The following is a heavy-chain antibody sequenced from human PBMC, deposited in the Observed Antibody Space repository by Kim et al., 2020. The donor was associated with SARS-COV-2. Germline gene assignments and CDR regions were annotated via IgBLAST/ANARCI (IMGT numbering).Heavy chain of an antibody. J-gene: IGHJ4*02. D-gene: IGHD3-3*01. V-gene: IGHV3-30*18. CDR3: AKEGSLWRGYYFDY. CDR2: ISYDGSNK. Sequence: GGSLRLSCAASGFTFSSYGMHWVRQAPGKGLEWVAVISYDGSNKYYADSVKGRFTISRDNSKNTLYLQMNSLRAEDTAVYYCAKEGSLWRGYYFDYWGQG. CDR1: GFTFSSYG.